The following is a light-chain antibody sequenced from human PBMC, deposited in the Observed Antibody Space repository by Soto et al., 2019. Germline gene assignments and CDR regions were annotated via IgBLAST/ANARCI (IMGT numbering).Light chain of an antibody. J-gene: IGKJ2*03. CDR2: GAS. V-gene: IGKV1-5*01. CDR3: QQYYSSYS. CDR1: QAISSW. Sequence: DIQMTQSPSTLSGSVGDRVTITCRASQAISSWLAWYQQKPGKAPKLLIYGASTLQSGVPPRFSGSGSETEFMLTISRLQSEDFATYYCQQYYSSYSFGQGTKVDIK.